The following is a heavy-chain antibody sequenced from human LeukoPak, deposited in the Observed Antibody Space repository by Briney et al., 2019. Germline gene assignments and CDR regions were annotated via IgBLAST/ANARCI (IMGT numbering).Heavy chain of an antibody. Sequence: ASVKVSCKASGYTFTGYYMHWVRQAPGQGLEWMGWINPNSGGTNYAQKFQGRVTMTRDTSISTAYMELSRLRSDDTAVYYCARDAFGVGGGVHFDYWGQGTLVTLSS. D-gene: IGHD3-3*01. CDR3: ARDAFGVGGGVHFDY. J-gene: IGHJ4*02. V-gene: IGHV1-2*02. CDR1: GYTFTGYY. CDR2: INPNSGGT.